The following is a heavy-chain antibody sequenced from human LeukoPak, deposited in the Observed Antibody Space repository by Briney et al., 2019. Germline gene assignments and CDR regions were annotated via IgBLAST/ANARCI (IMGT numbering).Heavy chain of an antibody. CDR2: IYHSGST. D-gene: IGHD6-19*01. Sequence: PSETLSLTCTVSGGSISSGGYYWSWIRQPPGKGLEWIGYIYHSGSTYYNPSLKSRVTISVDRSKNQFSLKLSSVTAADTAVYYCARAQLPNEYSSGRYGVDYWGQGTLVTVSS. CDR3: ARAQLPNEYSSGRYGVDY. J-gene: IGHJ4*02. CDR1: GGSISSGGYY. V-gene: IGHV4-30-2*01.